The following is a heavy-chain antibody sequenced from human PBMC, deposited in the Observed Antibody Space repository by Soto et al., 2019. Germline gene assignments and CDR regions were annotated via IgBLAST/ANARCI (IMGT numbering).Heavy chain of an antibody. V-gene: IGHV3-23*01. J-gene: IGHJ4*02. Sequence: GGSLRLSCAASGFTFSSNAMSWVRQAPGKGLEWVSTISVSGVSTYYADSVKGRFTIFRDNFKNTLYVQMNSLRAEDTAVYYCAISLSGSYQVYFGYWGQGT. D-gene: IGHD3-10*01. CDR1: GFTFSSNA. CDR2: ISVSGVST. CDR3: AISLSGSYQVYFGY.